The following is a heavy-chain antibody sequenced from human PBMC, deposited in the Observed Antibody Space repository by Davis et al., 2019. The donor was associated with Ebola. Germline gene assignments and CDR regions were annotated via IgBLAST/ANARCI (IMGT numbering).Heavy chain of an antibody. Sequence: GESLKISCAAPGFTFSSYSMNWVRQAPGKGLEWVSYISTTSGTIYYADSVKGRFTISRDNAKNSLYLQMNSLRDEDTAVYFCARVRSGYYPSAMDVWGQGTTVTVSS. D-gene: IGHD3-3*01. J-gene: IGHJ6*02. CDR1: GFTFSSYS. CDR2: ISTTSGTI. V-gene: IGHV3-48*02. CDR3: ARVRSGYYPSAMDV.